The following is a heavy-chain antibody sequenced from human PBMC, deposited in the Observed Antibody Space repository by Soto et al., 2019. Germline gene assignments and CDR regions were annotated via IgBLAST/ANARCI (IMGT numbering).Heavy chain of an antibody. V-gene: IGHV1-18*01. CDR3: ARSVGYSDILTGYPPWGMDV. CDR1: GYTFTSYG. J-gene: IGHJ6*02. CDR2: ISAYNGNT. Sequence: QVQLVQSGAEVKKPGASVKVSCKASGYTFTSYGISWVRQAPGQGLEWMGWISAYNGNTNYAQKLQGRVTMTTDTSTSTAYMELRRLRSDDTAVYYCARSVGYSDILTGYPPWGMDVWGQGTTVTVSS. D-gene: IGHD3-9*01.